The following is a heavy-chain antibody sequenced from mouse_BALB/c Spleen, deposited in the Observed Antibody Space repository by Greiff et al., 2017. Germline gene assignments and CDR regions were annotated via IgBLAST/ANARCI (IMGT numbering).Heavy chain of an antibody. CDR2: IWAGGST. CDR1: GFSLSSYG. V-gene: IGHV2-9*02. J-gene: IGHJ2*01. D-gene: IGHD2-4*01. CDR3: ARDRNDYDGDYFDY. Sequence: VMLMESGPGLVALSQSLSITCTVSGFSLSSYGVHWVRQPPGKGLEWLGVIWAGGSTNYNSALMSRLSISKDNSKSQVFLKMNSLQTDDTAMYYCARDRNDYDGDYFDYRGQGTTLTNTS.